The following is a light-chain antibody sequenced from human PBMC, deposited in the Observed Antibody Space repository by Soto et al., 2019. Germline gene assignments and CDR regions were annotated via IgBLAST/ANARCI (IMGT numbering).Light chain of an antibody. J-gene: IGKJ1*01. CDR2: GAS. CDR1: QSVSSN. CDR3: QQYNNWPPMA. Sequence: EIVMTQSPATLSVSPGERATLSCRASQSVSSNLAWYQQKPGQAPRLLIYGASTRATGIPARFSGSGSGTEFTLTISSLQSEDFAVYYCQQYNNWPPMAFGQGTQVELK. V-gene: IGKV3-15*01.